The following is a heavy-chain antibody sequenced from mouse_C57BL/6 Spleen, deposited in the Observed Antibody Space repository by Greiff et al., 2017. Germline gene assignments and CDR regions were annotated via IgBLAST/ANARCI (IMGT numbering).Heavy chain of an antibody. Sequence: VQLQQSGPELVKPGASVKISCKASGYTFTDYYINWVKQRPGQGLEWIGWIFPGSGSTYYNEKFKGKATLTVDKSSSTAYMLLSSLTSEDSAVYFCARSIYYGNLYYAMDYWGQGTSVTVSS. V-gene: IGHV1-75*01. CDR1: GYTFTDYY. D-gene: IGHD2-1*01. CDR3: ARSIYYGNLYYAMDY. J-gene: IGHJ4*01. CDR2: IFPGSGST.